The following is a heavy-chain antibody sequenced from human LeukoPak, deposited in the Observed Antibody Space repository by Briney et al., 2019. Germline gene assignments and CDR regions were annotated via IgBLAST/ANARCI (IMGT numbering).Heavy chain of an antibody. Sequence: SETLSLTCTVSGGSISSYYWSWIRQPPGKGLEWIGYIYYSGSTNYNPSLKSRVTISVDTSKNQFSLKLSSVTAADTAVYYCARKVVAAPSFFDYWGQGTLVTVSS. CDR2: IYYSGST. V-gene: IGHV4-59*01. CDR1: GGSISSYY. CDR3: ARKVVAAPSFFDY. D-gene: IGHD2-15*01. J-gene: IGHJ4*02.